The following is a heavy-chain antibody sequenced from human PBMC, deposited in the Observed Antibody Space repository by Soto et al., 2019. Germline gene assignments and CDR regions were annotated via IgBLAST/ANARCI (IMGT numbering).Heavy chain of an antibody. V-gene: IGHV3-23*01. D-gene: IGHD3-10*01. CDR3: AKDLIRGDGYEDPDY. CDR1: GFIFINYA. Sequence: PGGSLRLSCASSGFIFINYAMFWFRQAPGKGLEWVSTIYAAGEGKKYAGSVKGRFTISRDNSRDTLFLQMDSLRVEDTAIYFCAKDLIRGDGYEDPDYWGQGTLVTVSS. CDR2: IYAAGEGK. J-gene: IGHJ4*02.